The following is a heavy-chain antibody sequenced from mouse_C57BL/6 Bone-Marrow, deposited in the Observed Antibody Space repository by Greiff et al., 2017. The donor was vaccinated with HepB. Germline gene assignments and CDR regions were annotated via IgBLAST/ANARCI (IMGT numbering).Heavy chain of an antibody. CDR3: ARLLRFAY. V-gene: IGHV2-2*01. CDR1: GFSLTSYG. CDR2: IWSGGST. Sequence: VKLQESGPGLVQPSQSLSITCTVSGFSLTSYGVHWVRQSPGKGLEWLGVIWSGGSTDYNAAFISRLSISKDNSKSQVIFKMNSLQADDTAIYYCARLLRFAYWGQGTLVTVSA. J-gene: IGHJ3*01. D-gene: IGHD1-1*01.